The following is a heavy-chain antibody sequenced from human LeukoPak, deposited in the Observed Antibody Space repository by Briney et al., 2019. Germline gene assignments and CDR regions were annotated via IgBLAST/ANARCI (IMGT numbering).Heavy chain of an antibody. CDR3: ARRGSLGTYGIFDY. V-gene: IGHV1-69*02. J-gene: IGHJ4*02. D-gene: IGHD3-10*01. CDR1: GGTFSSYT. Sequence: SVKVSCKASGGTFSSYTISWVRQAPGQGLEWMGRIIPILGEPDYAQKFQGRVTITADMSTSTAYMELSSLRSEDTAVYHCARRGSLGTYGIFDYWGQGTLVTVSS. CDR2: IIPILGEP.